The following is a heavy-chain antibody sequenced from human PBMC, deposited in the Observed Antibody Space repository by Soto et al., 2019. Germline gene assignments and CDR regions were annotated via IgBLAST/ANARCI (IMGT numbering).Heavy chain of an antibody. CDR1: GGSISNSNW. J-gene: IGHJ4*02. Sequence: QVQLQESGPGLVKPSGTLSLTCGVFGGSISNSNWWTWVRQPPGKGLGWIGEIYHSGSTNYNSSLMTRATISLDKVSNQFSLKLTSVTAADTAVYYCAHRPIVGAAIWGQGTLVTVSS. D-gene: IGHD1-26*01. CDR3: AHRPIVGAAI. CDR2: IYHSGST. V-gene: IGHV4-4*02.